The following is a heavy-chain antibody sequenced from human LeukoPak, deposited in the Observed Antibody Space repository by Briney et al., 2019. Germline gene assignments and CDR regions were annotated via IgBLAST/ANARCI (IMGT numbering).Heavy chain of an antibody. J-gene: IGHJ4*02. V-gene: IGHV3-23*01. Sequence: GGSLRLSCAASGFTFDNYAMTWVRQAPGKGLQWVSAIRLSDGYTYYADSVQGRFIISRDTSKNTVSLQMNSLTGDDTALYYCARVAGSYSIRPFDFWGQGTVVIVSS. CDR3: ARVAGSYSIRPFDF. D-gene: IGHD1-26*01. CDR1: GFTFDNYA. CDR2: IRLSDGYT.